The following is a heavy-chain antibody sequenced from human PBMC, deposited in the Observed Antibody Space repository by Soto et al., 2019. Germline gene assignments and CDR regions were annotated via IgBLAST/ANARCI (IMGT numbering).Heavy chain of an antibody. V-gene: IGHV3-9*01. Sequence: VLLVASGGGLVQPGRSLRLSCAVSGFNFGNYAMHWVRQAPGKGLELVAAITWNSDKVAYAGSVLGRFTIFRDSAKNSLHLQMNDLTTEDTALYDCAKDKGGTPYYIDSWGQGILVTVSS. J-gene: IGHJ4*02. D-gene: IGHD6-25*01. CDR3: AKDKGGTPYYIDS. CDR1: GFNFGNYA. CDR2: ITWNSDKV.